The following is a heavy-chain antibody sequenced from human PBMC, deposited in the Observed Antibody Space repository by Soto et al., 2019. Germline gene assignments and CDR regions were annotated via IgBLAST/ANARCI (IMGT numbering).Heavy chain of an antibody. V-gene: IGHV4-59*01. CDR3: ARVSRGGWFDP. D-gene: IGHD3-10*01. CDR1: GGSISSYY. Sequence: SETLSLTCTVSGGSISSYYWSWIRQPPGKGLEWIGYIYYSGSTNYNPSLKSRVTISVDTSKNQFSLKLSSVTAADTAVYYCARVSRGGWFDPWGQGTLVTVPQ. CDR2: IYYSGST. J-gene: IGHJ5*02.